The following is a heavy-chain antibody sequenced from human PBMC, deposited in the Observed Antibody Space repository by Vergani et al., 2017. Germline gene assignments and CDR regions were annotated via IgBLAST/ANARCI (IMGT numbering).Heavy chain of an antibody. CDR1: GGSFSGYY. Sequence: QVQLQQWGAGLLKPSETLSLTCAVYGGSFSGYYWSWIRQPPGKGLEWIGEINHSGSTNYNPSLKSRVTISVDTSKNQFSLKLGSVTAADTAVYYCAREPSVVPAAIDYWGQGTLVTVSS. CDR2: INHSGST. V-gene: IGHV4-34*01. D-gene: IGHD2-2*01. J-gene: IGHJ4*02. CDR3: AREPSVVPAAIDY.